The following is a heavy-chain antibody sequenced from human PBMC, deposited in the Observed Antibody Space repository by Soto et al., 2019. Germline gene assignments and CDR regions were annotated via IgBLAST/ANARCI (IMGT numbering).Heavy chain of an antibody. CDR3: ARVSCSGGSCYLTSRYNYYVMDV. Sequence: SETLSLTCAVYGASFSSYYLSWVRQSPGKGLEWIAEITHSGTTNYSPSLKSRVTISVDTSKNHFFLSLRSVTAADTGVYYFARVSCSGGSCYLTSRYNYYVMDVWGQGTTVTVSS. V-gene: IGHV4-34*01. CDR1: GASFSSYY. D-gene: IGHD2-15*01. J-gene: IGHJ6*02. CDR2: ITHSGTT.